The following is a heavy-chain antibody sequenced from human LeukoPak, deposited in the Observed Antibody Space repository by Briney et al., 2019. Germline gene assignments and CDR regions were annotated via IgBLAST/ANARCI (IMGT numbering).Heavy chain of an antibody. CDR2: ISYDGSNK. D-gene: IGHD6-19*01. Sequence: PGGSLRLSCAASGFTFSSYGMHWVRQAPGKGLEWVAVISYDGSNKYYADSVKGRFTISRDNSKNTLYLQMNSLRAEDTAVYYCAKVWGQWLLPAFDYWGQGTLVTVSS. CDR3: AKVWGQWLLPAFDY. J-gene: IGHJ4*02. V-gene: IGHV3-30*18. CDR1: GFTFSSYG.